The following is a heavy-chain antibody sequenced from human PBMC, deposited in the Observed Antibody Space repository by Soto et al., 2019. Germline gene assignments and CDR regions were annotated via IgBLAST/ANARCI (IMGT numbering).Heavy chain of an antibody. CDR2: ISAYNGNT. CDR1: GYTFTSYG. J-gene: IGHJ6*03. V-gene: IGHV1-18*01. Sequence: ASVKVSCKASGYTFTSYGISWVRQAPGQGLEWMGWISAYNGNTNYAQKLQGRVTMTTDTSTSTAYMELRSLRSDDTAVYYCARDTETASMNFYYYYMDVWGKGTKVTVSS. CDR3: ARDTETASMNFYYYYMDV.